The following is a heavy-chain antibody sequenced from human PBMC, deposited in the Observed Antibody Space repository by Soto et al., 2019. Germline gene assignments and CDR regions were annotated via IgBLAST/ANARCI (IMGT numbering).Heavy chain of an antibody. V-gene: IGHV3-30-3*01. D-gene: IGHD2-2*01. J-gene: IGHJ6*02. Sequence: QVQLVESGGGVVQPGRSLRLSCAASGFTFSSYAMNWVRQAPGKGLEWVAVISYDGSNKYYADSVKGRFTISRDNSKNTQHQQMNSLRAEDTDVYYCAREGVRASNYDYYGMDVWGQGTTVTVSS. CDR1: GFTFSSYA. CDR3: AREGVRASNYDYYGMDV. CDR2: ISYDGSNK.